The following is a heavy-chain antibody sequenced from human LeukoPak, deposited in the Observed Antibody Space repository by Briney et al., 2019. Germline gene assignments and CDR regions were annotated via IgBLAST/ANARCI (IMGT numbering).Heavy chain of an antibody. J-gene: IGHJ4*02. Sequence: GESLQISCKGSGYSFTSYWISWVRQMPGKGLEWMGRIDPSDSYTNYSPSFQGHVTISADKSISTAYLQWSSLKASDTAMYYCARHASIVATIPDFDDWGQGTLVTVSS. V-gene: IGHV5-10-1*01. CDR2: IDPSDSYT. CDR1: GYSFTSYW. D-gene: IGHD5-12*01. CDR3: ARHASIVATIPDFDD.